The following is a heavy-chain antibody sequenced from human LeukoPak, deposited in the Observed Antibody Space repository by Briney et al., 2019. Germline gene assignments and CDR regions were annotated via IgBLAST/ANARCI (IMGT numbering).Heavy chain of an antibody. J-gene: IGHJ5*02. V-gene: IGHV4-4*09. D-gene: IGHD2-2*01. Sequence: PSETLSPTCTVSGGSISSYYWSWIRQPPGKGLGWIGYIYTSGSTNYNPSLKSRVTISVDTSKNQFSLKLSSVTAADTAVYYCARGAWYCSSTSCSNWFDPWGQGTLVTVSS. CDR1: GGSISSYY. CDR2: IYTSGST. CDR3: ARGAWYCSSTSCSNWFDP.